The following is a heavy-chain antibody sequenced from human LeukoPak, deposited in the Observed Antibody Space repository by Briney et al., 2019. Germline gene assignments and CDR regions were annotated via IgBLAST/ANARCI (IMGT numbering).Heavy chain of an antibody. CDR1: GGSIRSSSYY. CDR2: TYYSGST. D-gene: IGHD6-19*01. J-gene: IGHJ4*02. CDR3: ARQVVAVAGTGYFDY. Sequence: SETLCLTCTVSGGSIRSSSYYWGWIRQPPGKGLEWIGSTYYSGSTYYNASLKSRGTISVDTSKNQFSLKLNSVTAADTAVYFCARQVVAVAGTGYFDYWGQGTLVTVSS. V-gene: IGHV4-39*01.